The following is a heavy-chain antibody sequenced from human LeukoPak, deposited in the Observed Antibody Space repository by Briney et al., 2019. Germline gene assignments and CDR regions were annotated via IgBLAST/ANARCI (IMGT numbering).Heavy chain of an antibody. Sequence: PGGSLRLSCAASGFTFRTYSMNWVRQAPGKGLEWVSSITGSSSYMYYADSVKGRFTISRDNAKSSLYLQMNSLRAEDTAVYYCAGDYYGSGSFYIEDYWGQGTLVTVSS. CDR2: ITGSSSYM. D-gene: IGHD3-10*01. CDR1: GFTFRTYS. V-gene: IGHV3-21*01. J-gene: IGHJ4*02. CDR3: AGDYYGSGSFYIEDY.